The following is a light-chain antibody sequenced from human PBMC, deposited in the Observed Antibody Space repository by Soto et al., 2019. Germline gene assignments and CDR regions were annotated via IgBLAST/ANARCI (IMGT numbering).Light chain of an antibody. CDR2: GAS. CDR3: QQYGSSPGWT. V-gene: IGKV3-20*01. CDR1: QSVSSSY. J-gene: IGKJ1*01. Sequence: EIVLTQSPGTLSLSPGERATLSCRASQSVSSSYLAWYQQKPGQAPRLLIYGASSRATGLTDRFSGSGSGTDFTLTISRLEPEDFAVYYCQQYGSSPGWTFGQGTKVEIK.